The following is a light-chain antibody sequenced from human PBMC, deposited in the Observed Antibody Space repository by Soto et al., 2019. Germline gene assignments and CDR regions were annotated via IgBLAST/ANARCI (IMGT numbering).Light chain of an antibody. CDR1: QTFSGH. J-gene: IGKJ2*01. V-gene: IGKV1-39*01. CDR2: GAS. CDR3: QQSYRIPPT. Sequence: DIQMTQSPPSLSASVGDTVTISCRANQTFSGHLNWYQQKPGQAPKLLIYGASFLQSGVPSRFSGSGSGTDFTLTISSMQPDDSSTYYCQQSYRIPPTFGQGTKVEI.